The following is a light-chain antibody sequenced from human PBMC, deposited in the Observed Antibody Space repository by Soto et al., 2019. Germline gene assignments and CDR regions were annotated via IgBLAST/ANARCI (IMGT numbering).Light chain of an antibody. CDR1: SSNIGSNT. V-gene: IGLV1-44*01. Sequence: QSVLTQPPSASGTPGQRVTISCSGSSSNIGSNTVNWYQQLPGTAPKLLIYSNNQRPSGVPDRFSGSKSGTSASLAISGLQSEDEPDYYCAAWDDSLNGPYVFGTRTKVTVL. CDR2: SNN. CDR3: AAWDDSLNGPYV. J-gene: IGLJ1*01.